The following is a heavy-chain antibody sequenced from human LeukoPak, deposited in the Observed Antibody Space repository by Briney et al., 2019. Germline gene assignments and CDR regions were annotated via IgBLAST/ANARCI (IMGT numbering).Heavy chain of an antibody. CDR2: ISSSSSYI. V-gene: IGHV3-21*01. CDR1: GFTFSSYS. CDR3: ARDARVTALNWFDP. D-gene: IGHD2-21*02. J-gene: IGHJ5*02. Sequence: GGSLRLSCAASGFTFSSYSMNWVRQGPGKGLEGVSSISSSSSYIYYADSVKGRFTISRDNAKNSLYLQMHRLSGEDTAVYYCARDARVTALNWFDPWGQGTLVTVSS.